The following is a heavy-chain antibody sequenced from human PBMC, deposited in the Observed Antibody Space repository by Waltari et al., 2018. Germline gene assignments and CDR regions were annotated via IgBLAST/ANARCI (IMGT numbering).Heavy chain of an antibody. CDR3: ASTKRYYYDSSGYSVFDY. V-gene: IGHV4-39*01. D-gene: IGHD3-22*01. Sequence: QLQLQESGPGLVKPSETLSLTCTVSVGSISSSRYYWGWIRQPPGKGLEWIGSIYYSGSTYYNPALKSRVTISVDTSKNQFSLKLSSVTAADTAVYYCASTKRYYYDSSGYSVFDYWGQGTLVTVSS. CDR2: IYYSGST. J-gene: IGHJ4*02. CDR1: VGSISSSRYY.